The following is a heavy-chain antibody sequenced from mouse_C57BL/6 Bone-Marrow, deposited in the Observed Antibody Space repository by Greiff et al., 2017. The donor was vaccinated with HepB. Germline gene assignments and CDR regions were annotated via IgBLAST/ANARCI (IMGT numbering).Heavy chain of an antibody. Sequence: QVQLQQSGAELARPGASVKLSCKASGYTFTSYGISWVKQRTGQGLEWIGEIYPRSGNNYYNEKFKGKATLTADKSSSTAYMELRSLTSEDSAVYFWARKAKVTGTYYAMDYWGQGTSVTVSS. CDR3: ARKAKVTGTYYAMDY. CDR2: IYPRSGNN. D-gene: IGHD4-1*01. V-gene: IGHV1-81*01. J-gene: IGHJ4*01. CDR1: GYTFTSYG.